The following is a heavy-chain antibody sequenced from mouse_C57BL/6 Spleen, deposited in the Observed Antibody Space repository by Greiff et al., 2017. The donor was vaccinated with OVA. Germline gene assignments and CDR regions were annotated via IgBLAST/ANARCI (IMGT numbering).Heavy chain of an antibody. V-gene: IGHV14-4*01. CDR1: GFNIKDDY. D-gene: IGHD1-1*01. Sequence: EVQLQQSGAELVRPGASVKLSCTASGFNIKDDYMHWVKQRPEQGLEWIGWIDPENGDTEYASKFQGKATITADTSSNTAYLQLSSLTSEDTAVYYCTTDYYGRGLYAMDYWGQGTSVTVSS. J-gene: IGHJ4*01. CDR3: TTDYYGRGLYAMDY. CDR2: IDPENGDT.